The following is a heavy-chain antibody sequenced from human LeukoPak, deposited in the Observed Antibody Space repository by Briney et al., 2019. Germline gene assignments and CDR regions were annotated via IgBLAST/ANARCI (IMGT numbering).Heavy chain of an antibody. CDR1: GVTFSSYA. CDR2: IIPIFGTA. Sequence: SVKVSCMASGVTFSSYAISWVRQAPGQGLEWMGGIIPIFGTANYAQKFQGRVTITADESTSTAYMELSSLRSEDTAVYCCARHPRAHPFDYWGQGTLVTVSS. V-gene: IGHV1-69*13. J-gene: IGHJ4*02. CDR3: ARHPRAHPFDY.